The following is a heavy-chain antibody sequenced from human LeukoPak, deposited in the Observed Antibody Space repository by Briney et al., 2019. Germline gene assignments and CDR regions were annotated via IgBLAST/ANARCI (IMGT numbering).Heavy chain of an antibody. V-gene: IGHV4-59*01. CDR1: GGSISSYY. CDR3: ARFRNYYDSSGYYFWAFDT. J-gene: IGHJ3*02. D-gene: IGHD3-22*01. Sequence: PSETLSLTCTVSGGSISSYYWSWIRQPPGKGLEWIGYIYYSGSTNYNPSLKSRITISVDPSKNQFSLKLSSVTAADTAVYYCARFRNYYDSSGYYFWAFDTWGQGTMVTVSS. CDR2: IYYSGST.